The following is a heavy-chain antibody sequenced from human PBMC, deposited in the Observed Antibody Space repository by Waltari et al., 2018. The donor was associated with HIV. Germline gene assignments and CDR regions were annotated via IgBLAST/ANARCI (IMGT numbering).Heavy chain of an antibody. V-gene: IGHV3-9*01. D-gene: IGHD2-8*01. J-gene: IGHJ6*02. CDR1: GFTFGYYD. CDR3: AKDMGIFYAYGMDV. CDR2: ISWNSGNI. Sequence: EAQLVESGGVSVTPGRSLRLSCAACGFTFGYYDLNWVRQAPGKALEWVSGISWNSGNIEYADSVKGRFTISRDNGKNSLYLQMNSLRSEDTGLYYCAKDMGIFYAYGMDVWGQGTAVTVSS.